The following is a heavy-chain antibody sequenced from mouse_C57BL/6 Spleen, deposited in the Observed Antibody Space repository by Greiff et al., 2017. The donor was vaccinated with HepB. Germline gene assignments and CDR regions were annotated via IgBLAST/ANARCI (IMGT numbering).Heavy chain of an antibody. Sequence: QVQLQQSGAELAKPGASVKLSCKASGYIFTSYWMHWVKQRPGQGLEWIGYINPSSGYTKYNQKFKDKATLTADKSSSTAYMQLSSLTYEDSAVYYCARSGYGSSYPFAYWGQGTLVTVSA. D-gene: IGHD1-1*01. J-gene: IGHJ3*01. CDR2: INPSSGYT. CDR3: ARSGYGSSYPFAY. V-gene: IGHV1-7*01. CDR1: GYIFTSYW.